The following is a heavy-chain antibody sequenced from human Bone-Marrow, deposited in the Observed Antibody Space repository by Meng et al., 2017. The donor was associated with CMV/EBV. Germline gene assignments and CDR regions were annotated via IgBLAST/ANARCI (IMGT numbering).Heavy chain of an antibody. CDR3: AKAGIRGGRGPFFAY. CDR2: IRYDGSNK. D-gene: IGHD3-3*02. Sequence: GESLKISCAASGFTFSSDGMHWVRQAPGKGLEWVAFIRYDGSNKYYADSVKGRFTISRDNSKNTLYLQMNRLRDEDTAVYYCAKAGIRGGRGPFFAYWGQGTLVTVSS. V-gene: IGHV3-30*02. J-gene: IGHJ4*02. CDR1: GFTFSSDG.